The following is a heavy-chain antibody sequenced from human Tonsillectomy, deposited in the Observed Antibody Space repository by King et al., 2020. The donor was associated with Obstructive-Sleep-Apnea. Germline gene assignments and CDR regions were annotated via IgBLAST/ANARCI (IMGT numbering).Heavy chain of an antibody. CDR1: GYSFTSYW. CDR2: IHPGDSDT. CDR3: ARQMLTIFGVVLVVFGFDP. V-gene: IGHV5-51*01. J-gene: IGHJ5*02. Sequence: QLVQSGAEVKKPGESLRISCKGSGYSFTSYWIGWVRQMPGKGLEWMGIIHPGDSDTRYSPSFQGQVTMSADKSISTAYLQWSSLNASDTAMYYCARQMLTIFGVVLVVFGFDPWAQGTPVPVSS. D-gene: IGHD3-3*01.